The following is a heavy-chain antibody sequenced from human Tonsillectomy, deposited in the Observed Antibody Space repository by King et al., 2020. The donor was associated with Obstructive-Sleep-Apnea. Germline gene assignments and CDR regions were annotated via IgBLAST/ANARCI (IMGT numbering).Heavy chain of an antibody. CDR3: ARGSYGDY. CDR1: GFTFSSYA. CDR2: ISGSGGSS. V-gene: IGHV3-23*04. J-gene: IGHJ4*02. D-gene: IGHD3-10*01. Sequence: VQLVESGGGLVQPWGSLRLSCAASGFTFSSYAMIWVRQAPGKGLEWVSSISGSGGSSYYADSVKGRFTISRDNSKNTLYLHMNSLRAEDTAVYYCARGSYGDYWGQGTLVTVSS.